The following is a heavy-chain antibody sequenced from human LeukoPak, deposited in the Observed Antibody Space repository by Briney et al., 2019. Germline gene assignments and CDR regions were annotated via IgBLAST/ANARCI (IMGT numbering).Heavy chain of an antibody. CDR3: ARDESSGWSYYFDY. CDR2: ISSSSSYI. J-gene: IGHJ4*02. CDR1: GFTFSSYS. V-gene: IGHV3-21*01. D-gene: IGHD6-19*01. Sequence: GGSLRLSCGASGFTFSSYSMNWVRQAPGKGLEWVSSISSSSSYIYYADSVKGRFTISRDNAKNSLYLQMNSLRAEDTAVYYCARDESSGWSYYFDYWGQGTLVTVS.